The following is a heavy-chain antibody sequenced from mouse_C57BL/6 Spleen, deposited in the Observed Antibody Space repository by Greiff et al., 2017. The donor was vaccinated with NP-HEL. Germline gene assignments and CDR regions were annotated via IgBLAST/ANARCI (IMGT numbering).Heavy chain of an antibody. Sequence: EVQLMESGGGLVKPGGSLKLSCAASGFTFSSYAMSWVRQTPEKRLEWVATISDGGSYTYYPDNVKGRFTISRDNAKNNLYLQMSHLKSEDTAMYYCARGGDGYYYAMDYWGQGTSVTVSS. D-gene: IGHD2-3*01. CDR2: ISDGGSYT. CDR3: ARGGDGYYYAMDY. V-gene: IGHV5-4*01. CDR1: GFTFSSYA. J-gene: IGHJ4*01.